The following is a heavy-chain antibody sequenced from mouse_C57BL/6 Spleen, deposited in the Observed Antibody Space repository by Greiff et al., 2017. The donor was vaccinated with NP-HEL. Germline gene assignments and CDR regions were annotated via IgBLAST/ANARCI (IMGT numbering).Heavy chain of an antibody. V-gene: IGHV1-80*01. J-gene: IGHJ3*01. CDR2: VYPGDGDT. CDR3: AREEVRTAQARFAY. D-gene: IGHD3-2*02. Sequence: QVQLKQSGAELVKPGASVKISCKASGYAFSSYWMNWVKQRPGKGLEWIGQVYPGDGDTNYNGKFKGKATLTADKSSSTAYMQLSSLTSEDSAVYFCAREEVRTAQARFAYWGQGTLVTVSA. CDR1: GYAFSSYW.